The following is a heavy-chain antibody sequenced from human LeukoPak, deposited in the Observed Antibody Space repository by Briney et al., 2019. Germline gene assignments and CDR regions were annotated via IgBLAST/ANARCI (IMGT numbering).Heavy chain of an antibody. CDR1: GFTFSNAW. D-gene: IGHD6-19*01. CDR3: TVPGIAVAADAFDI. V-gene: IGHV3-15*01. CDR2: IKSKTDGGTT. Sequence: PGGSLRLSCAASGFTFSNAWMSWVRQAPGKGLEWVGRIKSKTDGGTTDYAAPVKGRFTTSRDDSKNTLYLQMNSLKTEDTAVYYCTVPGIAVAADAFDIWGQGTMVTVSS. J-gene: IGHJ3*02.